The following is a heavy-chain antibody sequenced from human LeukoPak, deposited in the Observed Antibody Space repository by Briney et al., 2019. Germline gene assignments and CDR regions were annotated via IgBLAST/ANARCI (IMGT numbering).Heavy chain of an antibody. CDR1: GFTFNNAW. Sequence: GWSLRLSRAASGFTFNNAWMSGVRQAPAKGLEWVGRIKSKTGGGTKDYAGPVQGRFTISRDDSKNTLYLQMDSLNTEDTAVYYCATGTYYYDRGGIDQPYWGEGTLVSVSS. J-gene: IGHJ4*02. V-gene: IGHV3-15*01. CDR2: IKSKTGGGTK. D-gene: IGHD3-22*01. CDR3: ATGTYYYDRGGIDQPY.